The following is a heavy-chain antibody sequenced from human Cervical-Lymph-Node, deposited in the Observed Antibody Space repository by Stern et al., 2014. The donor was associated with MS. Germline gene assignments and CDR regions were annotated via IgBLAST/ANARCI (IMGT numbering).Heavy chain of an antibody. V-gene: IGHV3-74*01. CDR1: GFTFSSYW. Sequence: EVQLVESGGGFVQPGGALRLSCAASGFTFSSYWVQWVRQAPGEGLVWVSCINSDGCSPSYAYSFICRIPLSRATAQTTLELHLNSLRAEDTAVYYCAREGKFGFDPWGQGTLVTVSS. CDR3: AREGKFGFDP. J-gene: IGHJ5*02. CDR2: INSDGCSP.